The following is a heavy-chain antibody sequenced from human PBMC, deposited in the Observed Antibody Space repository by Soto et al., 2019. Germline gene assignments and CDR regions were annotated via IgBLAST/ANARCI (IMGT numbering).Heavy chain of an antibody. Sequence: QVQLVESGGGVVQPGRSLRVSCAASGFTFSIYTMHWVRQDPGTGLEWVAVISYDGTKTYHDDYVKGRFTISTDNSKHAEYLEMNSLSDEETAAYYCVKDGGPRSQWLIDRFDKWGQGTLVTVSP. D-gene: IGHD6-19*01. CDR1: GFTFSIYT. CDR2: ISYDGTKT. V-gene: IGHV3-30*18. J-gene: IGHJ4*02. CDR3: VKDGGPRSQWLIDRFDK.